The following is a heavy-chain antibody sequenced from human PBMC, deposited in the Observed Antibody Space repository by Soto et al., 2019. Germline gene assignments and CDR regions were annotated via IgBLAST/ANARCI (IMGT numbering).Heavy chain of an antibody. CDR3: TREGSAPYYYHGMDA. V-gene: IGHV1-18*04. CDR1: GYIFTSYY. D-gene: IGHD3-10*01. J-gene: IGHJ6*02. Sequence: ASVKVSCKASGYIFTSYYIHWVRQAPGQGLEWLGWINTHNGNTNYAQNLQGRVIMTTDTSTSTAYMELRSLRSDDTAIYYCTREGSAPYYYHGMDAWGQGTTVTVSS. CDR2: INTHNGNT.